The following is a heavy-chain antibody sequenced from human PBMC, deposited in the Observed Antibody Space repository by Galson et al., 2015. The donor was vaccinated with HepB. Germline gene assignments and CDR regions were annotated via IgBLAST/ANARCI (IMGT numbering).Heavy chain of an antibody. V-gene: IGHV3-15*01. Sequence: SLRLSCAASGFTFTDARMSWVRQAPGKGLEWVGRFRSKADGGTTDYAAPVKGRFTISRDDSKSMVYLQMNSLKIEDTAVYYCTTGPEKSWSGDFDYWGQGTLVTVSS. CDR1: GFTFTDAR. D-gene: IGHD3-3*01. CDR2: FRSKADGGTT. CDR3: TTGPEKSWSGDFDY. J-gene: IGHJ4*02.